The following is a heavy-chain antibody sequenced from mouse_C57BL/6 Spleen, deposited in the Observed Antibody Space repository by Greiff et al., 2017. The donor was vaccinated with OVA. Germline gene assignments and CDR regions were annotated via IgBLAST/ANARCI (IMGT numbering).Heavy chain of an antibody. CDR3: ARQYYEYDGWFAY. D-gene: IGHD2-4*01. CDR2: ISNGGGST. V-gene: IGHV5-12*01. J-gene: IGHJ3*01. Sequence: EVKLVESGGGLVQPGGSLKLSCAASGFTFSDYYMYWVRQTPEQRLEWVAYISNGGGSTYYHDTVKGRLTLTRDNAKNPLYLQLSRLKSEDTAMYYCARQYYEYDGWFAYWGQGTLVTVSA. CDR1: GFTFSDYY.